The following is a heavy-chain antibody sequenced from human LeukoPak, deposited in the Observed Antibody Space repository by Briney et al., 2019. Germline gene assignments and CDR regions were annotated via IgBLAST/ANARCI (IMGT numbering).Heavy chain of an antibody. CDR2: INGDGDST. D-gene: IGHD1-26*01. V-gene: IGHV3-23*01. CDR1: GFTFRNYA. Sequence: GGPLRLSCAASGFTFRNYAMSWVRQAPGKGLEWVSAINGDGDSTYYADSVKGQFTISRDNSRNTLYLQMNSLRAEDTAVYSCAKDRARGGATDFDYWGQGTLVTVSS. J-gene: IGHJ4*02. CDR3: AKDRARGGATDFDY.